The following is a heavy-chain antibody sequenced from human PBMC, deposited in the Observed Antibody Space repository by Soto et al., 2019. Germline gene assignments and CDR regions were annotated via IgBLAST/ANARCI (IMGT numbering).Heavy chain of an antibody. J-gene: IGHJ3*02. CDR3: ARQLWPIDDAFDI. V-gene: IGHV4-39*01. Sequence: QLQLQESGPGQVKPSETLSLTCTVSGGSISSSSYYWGWIRQPPGKGLEWIGSIYYSGSTYYNPSLKSRVTISVDTSKNQFSLKLSSVTATDTAVYYCARQLWPIDDAFDIWGQGTMVTVSS. CDR1: GGSISSSSYY. CDR2: IYYSGST. D-gene: IGHD5-18*01.